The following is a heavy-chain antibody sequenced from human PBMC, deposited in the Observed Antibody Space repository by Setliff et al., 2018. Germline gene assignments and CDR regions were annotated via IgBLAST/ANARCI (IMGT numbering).Heavy chain of an antibody. CDR1: GATFSSYG. CDR3: VREGVDRRSSTDYRYYMDV. V-gene: IGHV1-69*05. J-gene: IGHJ6*03. Sequence: ASVKVSCKASGATFSSYGISWVRQAPGQGLEWMGGTIPMFGTTEYAQKFQGRLTIITDESTNTAFMQLSSLRSDDPAVYYCVREGVDRRSSTDYRYYMDVWGKGTTVTVSS. CDR2: TIPMFGTT. D-gene: IGHD6-6*01.